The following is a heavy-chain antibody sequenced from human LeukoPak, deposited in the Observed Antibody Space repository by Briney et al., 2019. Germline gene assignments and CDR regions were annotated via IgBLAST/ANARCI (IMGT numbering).Heavy chain of an antibody. D-gene: IGHD3-22*01. Sequence: GGSLRLSCAASGFTFSSYSMNWVRQAPGKGLEWVSYISTSSSTIYYADSVKGRFTLSRDDDKNSLYLQMSSLRAEDTAVYYCARDITVTAYYYYMDVWGKGTTVSVSS. J-gene: IGHJ6*03. CDR1: GFTFSSYS. V-gene: IGHV3-48*01. CDR3: ARDITVTAYYYYMDV. CDR2: ISTSSSTI.